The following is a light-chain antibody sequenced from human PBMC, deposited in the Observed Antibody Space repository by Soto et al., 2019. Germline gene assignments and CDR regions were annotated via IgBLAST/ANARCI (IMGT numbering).Light chain of an antibody. CDR3: QQSYSTFSWT. CDR2: AAS. CDR1: QSISSH. V-gene: IGKV1-39*01. J-gene: IGKJ1*01. Sequence: DIQMTQSPSSLSASVGDRVTIPCRASQSISSHLNWYQQKPGKAPKLLIYAASSLQSGVPSRFSGSGSGTDFTLTISSLQPEDSATYYCQQSYSTFSWTFGQGTKV.